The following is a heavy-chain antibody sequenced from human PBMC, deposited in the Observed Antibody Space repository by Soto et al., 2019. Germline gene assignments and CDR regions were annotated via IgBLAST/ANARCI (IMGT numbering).Heavy chain of an antibody. J-gene: IGHJ6*02. V-gene: IGHV1-18*01. CDR1: GYTFSNDG. D-gene: IGHD3-10*01. CDR3: ARGGPTSADSYYGMDV. CDR2: ISAYNGNT. Sequence: QVQLVQSGAEVRRPGASVKVSCKASGYTFSNDGINWVRQAPGQGLEGMGWISAYNGNTEYAQNFQGRVTMTTDTCTSTAYMELRSLRSDDTAVYSCARGGPTSADSYYGMDVWGLGTTVTVSS.